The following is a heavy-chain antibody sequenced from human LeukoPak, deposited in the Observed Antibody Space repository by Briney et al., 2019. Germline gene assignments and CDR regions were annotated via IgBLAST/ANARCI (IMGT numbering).Heavy chain of an antibody. D-gene: IGHD5-12*01. Sequence: SETLSLTCTVSGGSISSSSYYWGWIRQPPGKGLEWIGSIYYSGSTYYNPSLKSRVTISVDTSKNQFSLKLSSVTAADTAVYYCARGVATIRTYYFDYWGQGTLVTVSS. CDR3: ARGVATIRTYYFDY. J-gene: IGHJ4*02. CDR2: IYYSGST. V-gene: IGHV4-39*07. CDR1: GGSISSSSYY.